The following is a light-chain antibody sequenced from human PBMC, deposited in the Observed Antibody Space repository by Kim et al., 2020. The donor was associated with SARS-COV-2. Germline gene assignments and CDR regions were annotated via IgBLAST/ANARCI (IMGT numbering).Light chain of an antibody. Sequence: GDKVTITCRASQGIRTYMAWYQQKPGKVPQLLIYAASALQSGVPSRFSGSGSGTDFTLTISNLQPEDVAAYFCQKSNGATLTFGQGTQV. CDR3: QKSNGATLT. V-gene: IGKV1-27*01. CDR2: AAS. CDR1: QGIRTY. J-gene: IGKJ1*01.